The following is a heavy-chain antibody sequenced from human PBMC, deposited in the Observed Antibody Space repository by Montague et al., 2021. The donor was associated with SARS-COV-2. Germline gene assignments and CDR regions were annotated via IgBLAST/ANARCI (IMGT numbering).Heavy chain of an antibody. CDR2: IYYSGTT. V-gene: IGHV4-39*02. J-gene: IGHJ2*01. CDR1: GGSISSSSYY. CDR3: AREDAGVWYFDL. D-gene: IGHD3-3*01. Sequence: SETLSLTCTVSGGSISSSSYYWGWIRQPPGKGPEWIGSIYYSGTTFYXPSLRSRVTMSVDTSKNQFSLRLSSVTAADTAVFHCAREDAGVWYFDLWGRGTLVTVSS.